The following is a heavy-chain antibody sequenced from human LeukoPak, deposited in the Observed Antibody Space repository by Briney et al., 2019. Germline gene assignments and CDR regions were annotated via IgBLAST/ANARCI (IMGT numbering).Heavy chain of an antibody. CDR2: ISYDGSNK. V-gene: IGHV3-30*18. CDR3: AKDRTFYGDSNFDY. CDR1: GFTFISYG. D-gene: IGHD4-17*01. Sequence: GGSLRLSCAASGFTFISYGMHWVRQAPGKGLEWVAVISYDGSNKYYADSVKGRFTISRDNSKNTLYLQMNSLRAEDTAVYYCAKDRTFYGDSNFDYWGQGTLVTVSS. J-gene: IGHJ4*02.